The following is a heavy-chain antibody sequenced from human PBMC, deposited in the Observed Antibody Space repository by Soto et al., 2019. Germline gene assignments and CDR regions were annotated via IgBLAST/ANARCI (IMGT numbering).Heavy chain of an antibody. CDR2: IDPSDSYT. CDR3: ASVRCSVASVYYFDC. CDR1: GYSFTSYW. Sequence: GESLKISCKGSGYSFTSYWISWVRQMPGKGLEWMGRIDPSDSYTNYSPSFQGHVTISADKSISTAYLQWSSLKASDTAMYYCASVRCSVASVYYFDCWGQGTLVTVAS. D-gene: IGHD2-15*01. J-gene: IGHJ4*03. V-gene: IGHV5-10-1*01.